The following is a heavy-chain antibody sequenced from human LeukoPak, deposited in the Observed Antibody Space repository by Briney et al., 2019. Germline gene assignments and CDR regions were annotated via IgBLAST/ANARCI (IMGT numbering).Heavy chain of an antibody. CDR2: IYYSGST. CDR1: GGSISSYY. V-gene: IGHV4-59*01. CDR3: ARTTEGGYTYGYFSYYYMDV. Sequence: SETLSLTCTVSGGSISSYYWSWIRQPPGKGLEWIGYIYYSGSTNYNRSLKSRVTISVDTSKNQFSLKLTSVTAADTAVYYCARTTEGGYTYGYFSYYYMDVWGKGTTVTISS. J-gene: IGHJ6*03. D-gene: IGHD5-18*01.